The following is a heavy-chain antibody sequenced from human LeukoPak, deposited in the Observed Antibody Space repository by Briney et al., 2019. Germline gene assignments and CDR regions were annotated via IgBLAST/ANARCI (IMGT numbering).Heavy chain of an antibody. CDR3: AGYCSSTSCYGDAFDI. Sequence: GGSLRLSCAASRFTFSSYGMHWVRQAPGKGLEWVAFIRYDGSNKYYADSVKGRFTISRDNSKNTLYLQMNSLRAEDTAVYYCAGYCSSTSCYGDAFDIWGQGTMVTVSS. CDR2: IRYDGSNK. V-gene: IGHV3-30*02. J-gene: IGHJ3*02. D-gene: IGHD2-2*01. CDR1: RFTFSSYG.